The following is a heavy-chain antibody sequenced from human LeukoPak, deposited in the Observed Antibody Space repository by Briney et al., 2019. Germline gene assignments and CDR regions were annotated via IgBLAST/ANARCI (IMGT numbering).Heavy chain of an antibody. CDR2: ISTTGSTI. CDR3: ARFDILLTSAAKGGVYDWFDP. V-gene: IGHV3-48*03. D-gene: IGHD2-2*01. CDR1: GFTFSSYE. Sequence: GGSLRLSCAASGFTFSSYEMNWVRQAPGKGLEWISYISTTGSTILYADPVKGRFTISRDNAKNSLYLETHSLRAEDTAIYYCARFDILLTSAAKGGVYDWFDPWGQGTLVTVSS. J-gene: IGHJ5*02.